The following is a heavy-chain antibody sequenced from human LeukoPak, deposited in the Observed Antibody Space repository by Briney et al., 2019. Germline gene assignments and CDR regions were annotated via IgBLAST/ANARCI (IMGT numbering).Heavy chain of an antibody. V-gene: IGHV3-30*04. D-gene: IGHD6-13*01. CDR3: ARAGGGSSSWYSYYYYYGMDV. Sequence: GGSLRLSCAASGFTFSSYAMHWVRQAPGKGLEWVAVISYDGSNKYYAESVKGRFTISRDNSKNTLYLQMNSLRAEDTAVYYCARAGGGSSSWYSYYYYYGMDVWGQGTTVTVSS. CDR2: ISYDGSNK. CDR1: GFTFSSYA. J-gene: IGHJ6*02.